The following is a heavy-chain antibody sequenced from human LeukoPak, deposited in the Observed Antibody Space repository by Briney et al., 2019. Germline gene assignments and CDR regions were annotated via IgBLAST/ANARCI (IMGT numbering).Heavy chain of an antibody. J-gene: IGHJ4*02. Sequence: ASVTVSCTASGYTFTRHYMNGVRQAPGQGREWVGKINPSSGGTGYQGRVTMPRDTSTSTVYMELTSLRSDDTAVYYCARGLGYYDILTGYDYWGQGTLVTVSS. CDR3: ARGLGYYDILTGYDY. CDR2: INPSSGGT. CDR1: GYTFTRHY. D-gene: IGHD3-9*01. V-gene: IGHV1-46*01.